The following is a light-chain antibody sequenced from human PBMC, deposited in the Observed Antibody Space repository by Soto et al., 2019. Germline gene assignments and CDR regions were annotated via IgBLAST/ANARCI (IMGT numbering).Light chain of an antibody. J-gene: IGLJ3*02. Sequence: QSVLTQPPSASGTPGQRVTISCSGSSSNIGSNSVNWYQQLPGTAPKPLIYSNNQRPSGVPDRFSGSKSGTSASLAISGLQSEDEADYYCAAWDDSLSGWVFGGGTKLTVI. CDR2: SNN. CDR3: AAWDDSLSGWV. CDR1: SSNIGSNS. V-gene: IGLV1-44*01.